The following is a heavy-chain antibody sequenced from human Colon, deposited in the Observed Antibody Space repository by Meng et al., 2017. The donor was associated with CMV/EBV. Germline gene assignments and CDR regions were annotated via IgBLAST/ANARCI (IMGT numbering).Heavy chain of an antibody. V-gene: IGHV1-18*01. CDR1: GYTFTNFG. J-gene: IGHJ4*02. CDR3: ARELARGGY. CDR2: ISPYNGDT. Sequence: QVTLVQSGVEVKKPGASGNVSCKTSGYTFTNFGSSWVRQAPGQGLEWMAYISPYNGDTNYAQRFQGRVALTTDTSTSTVYMELGSLTSDDTAMYYCARELARGGYWGQGTLVTVSS.